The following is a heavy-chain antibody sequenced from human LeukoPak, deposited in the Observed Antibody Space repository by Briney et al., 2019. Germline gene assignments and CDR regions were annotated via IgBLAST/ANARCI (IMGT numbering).Heavy chain of an antibody. CDR2: INPNSGGT. D-gene: IGHD4-23*01. J-gene: IGHJ5*02. CDR3: ARATWSRNSGGWLDP. CDR1: GYTFTGSY. V-gene: IGHV1-2*06. Sequence: ASVKVSCKASGYTFTGSYIHWVRQAPGQGLEWMGRINPNSGGTNYAQNFQGRVTMTSDTSISTAYMELSSLRFEDTAVYYCARATWSRNSGGWLDPWGQGTLVTVSS.